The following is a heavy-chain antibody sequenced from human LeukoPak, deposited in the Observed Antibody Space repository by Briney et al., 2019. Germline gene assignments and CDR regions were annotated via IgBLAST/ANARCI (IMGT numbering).Heavy chain of an antibody. Sequence: GGSLRLSCAASGFPFSSYSMHWVRQAPGNGLEWVAFIHFDGSTKYSGDSVKGRFTVSRDNSKNTLYLQMNSLRPEDTAVYYCAKDQCTRTSCDGYPGHWGQGTLVTVSS. D-gene: IGHD2-2*01. CDR3: AKDQCTRTSCDGYPGH. J-gene: IGHJ4*02. V-gene: IGHV3-30*02. CDR1: GFPFSSYS. CDR2: IHFDGSTK.